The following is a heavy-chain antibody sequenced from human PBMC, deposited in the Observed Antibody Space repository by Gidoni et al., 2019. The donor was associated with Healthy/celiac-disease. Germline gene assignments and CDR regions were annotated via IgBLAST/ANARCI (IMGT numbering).Heavy chain of an antibody. CDR2: INPSGGST. CDR1: GYTFTSYY. D-gene: IGHD3-22*01. V-gene: IGHV1-46*01. Sequence: QVQLVQSGAEVKKPGASVKVSCKASGYTFTSYYMQWGRQAPGQGLEWMGIINPSGGSTSYAQKFQGRVTMTRDTSTSTVYMELSSLRSEDTAVYYCAREAIFLYDSSGYSGLDYWGQGTLVTVSS. CDR3: AREAIFLYDSSGYSGLDY. J-gene: IGHJ4*02.